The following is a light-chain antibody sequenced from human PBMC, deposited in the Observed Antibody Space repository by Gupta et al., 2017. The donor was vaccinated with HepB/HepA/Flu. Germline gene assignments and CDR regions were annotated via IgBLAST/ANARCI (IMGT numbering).Light chain of an antibody. J-gene: IGKJ1*01. V-gene: IGKV1-5*03. CDR2: KAS. Sequence: DIQMTQSPSTLSASFGDRVTITCRASQTISDWLAWFQQKPGTAPKVLISKASYLESGVPSRFSGSGSGTEFTLTISSLQPDDFATYYCQQYLGSSWTFGQGTKVEIK. CDR1: QTISDW. CDR3: QQYLGSSWT.